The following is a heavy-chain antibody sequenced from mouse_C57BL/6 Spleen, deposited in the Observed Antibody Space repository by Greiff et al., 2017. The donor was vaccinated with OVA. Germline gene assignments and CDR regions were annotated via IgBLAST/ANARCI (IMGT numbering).Heavy chain of an antibody. CDR2: IDPSDSYT. Sequence: QVQLQQPGAELVMPGASVKLSCKASGYTFTSYWMHWVKQRPGQGLEWIGEIDPSDSYTNYNQKFKGKSTLTVEKSSSTAYMQLSSLTSEDSAVYYCASLREDFYYWGKGTTLTVSS. CDR3: ASLREDFYY. J-gene: IGHJ2*01. CDR1: GYTFTSYW. V-gene: IGHV1-69*01.